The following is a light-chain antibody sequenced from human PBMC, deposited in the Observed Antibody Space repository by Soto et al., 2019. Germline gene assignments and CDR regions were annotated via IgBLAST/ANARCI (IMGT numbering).Light chain of an antibody. J-gene: IGLJ2*01. Sequence: SYELTQPPSVSVSPGQTASITCSGAKLGDKYACWYQQKPGQSPVLVIYQDSKRPSGIPERFSGSNSGNTATLTISGTQAMDEADYYCQAWDSSILVVFGGGTKLTVL. V-gene: IGLV3-1*01. CDR1: KLGDKY. CDR2: QDS. CDR3: QAWDSSILVV.